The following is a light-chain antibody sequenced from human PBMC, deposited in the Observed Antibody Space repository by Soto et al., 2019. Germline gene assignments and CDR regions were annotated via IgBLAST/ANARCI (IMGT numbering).Light chain of an antibody. CDR1: QSISSY. V-gene: IGKV1-39*01. J-gene: IGKJ5*01. CDR2: AAS. Sequence: DIQMTQSPSSLSASVGDRVTITCRASQSISSYLNWYQQKPGKAPKLLIYAASSLQSGVPSRFSGSGYGTDFTLTISSLQPEDFATYYCQQYNTYSTFGQGTRLEIK. CDR3: QQYNTYST.